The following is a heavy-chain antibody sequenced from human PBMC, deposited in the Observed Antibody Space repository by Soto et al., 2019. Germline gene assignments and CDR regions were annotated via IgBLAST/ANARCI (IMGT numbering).Heavy chain of an antibody. V-gene: IGHV1-69*10. J-gene: IGHJ5*02. CDR2: VDPDVGET. CDR3: ATSTYDSSGYYYNWFDP. D-gene: IGHD3-22*01. CDR1: GGTFSSYA. Sequence: SVKVSRKASGGTFSSYAISWVRQAPGQGLEWMGGVDPDVGETNYAQKFQGRVTMTEDTSTDTAYMELSSLRSEDTAVYYCATSTYDSSGYYYNWFDPWGQGTLVTVS.